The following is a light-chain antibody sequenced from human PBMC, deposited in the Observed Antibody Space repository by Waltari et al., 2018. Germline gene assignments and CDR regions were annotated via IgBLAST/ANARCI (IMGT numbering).Light chain of an antibody. V-gene: IGLV1-40*02. CDR3: QSFDTSLSHGVV. J-gene: IGLJ3*02. CDR1: SPNIGAGHD. CDR2: GNN. Sequence: QSILTQPPSVSGAPGQTVTIPCTGRSPNIGAGHDVHRYQAFPGTGPKLLIYGNNNRPSGVPDRFSGSKSGTSASLTITGLQAEDEADYYCQSFDTSLSHGVVFGGGTKVTVL.